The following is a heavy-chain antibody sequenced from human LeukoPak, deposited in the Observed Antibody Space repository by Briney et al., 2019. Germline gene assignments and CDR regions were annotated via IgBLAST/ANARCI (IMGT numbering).Heavy chain of an antibody. J-gene: IGHJ4*02. CDR1: GGSISSGSYY. V-gene: IGHV4-39*07. CDR3: ARQQLGGIDY. Sequence: SETLSLTCTVSGGSISSGSYYWGWIRQPPGKGLEWIGSIYHSGSTYYNPSLKSRVTISVDTSKNQFSLKLSSVTAADTAVYYCARQQLGGIDYWGQGTLVTVSS. CDR2: IYHSGST. D-gene: IGHD6-13*01.